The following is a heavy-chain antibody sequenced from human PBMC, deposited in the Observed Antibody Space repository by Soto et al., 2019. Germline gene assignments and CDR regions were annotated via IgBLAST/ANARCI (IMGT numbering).Heavy chain of an antibody. CDR2: INPNSGGT. Sequence: ASVKVSCKASGYTFTGYYMHWVRQAPGQGLEWMGWINPNSGGTNYAQKFQGWVTMTRDTSISTAYMELSRLRSDDTAVYYCARANAGGGQGITGTTGYYYGMDVWGQGTTVTVSS. J-gene: IGHJ6*02. V-gene: IGHV1-2*04. D-gene: IGHD1-7*01. CDR3: ARANAGGGQGITGTTGYYYGMDV. CDR1: GYTFTGYY.